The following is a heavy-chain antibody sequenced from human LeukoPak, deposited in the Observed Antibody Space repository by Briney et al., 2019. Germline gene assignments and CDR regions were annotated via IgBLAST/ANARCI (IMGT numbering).Heavy chain of an antibody. V-gene: IGHV3-53*01. CDR3: AKSRSGSANWALQIFDN. Sequence: GGSLRLSCAASGFTVSSNYMSWVRQAPGKGLEWVSVIYSGGSTYYADSVKGRFTISRDNSKNTLYLQMNSLRAEDTAVYYCAKSRSGSANWALQIFDNWGQGALVTVSS. D-gene: IGHD1-1*01. J-gene: IGHJ4*02. CDR1: GFTVSSNY. CDR2: IYSGGST.